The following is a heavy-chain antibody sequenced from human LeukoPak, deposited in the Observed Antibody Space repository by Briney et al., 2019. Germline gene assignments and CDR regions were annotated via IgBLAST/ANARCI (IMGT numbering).Heavy chain of an antibody. Sequence: GSLRLSCAASGFTFSSYSMNWVRQAPGKGLEWVSSISSSSSYIYYADSVKGRFTISRDNAKNSLYLQMNSLRAEDTAVYYCARAAQYYDILTGYYGHYYFDYWGQGTLVTVSS. D-gene: IGHD3-9*01. V-gene: IGHV3-21*01. CDR1: GFTFSSYS. J-gene: IGHJ4*02. CDR2: ISSSSSYI. CDR3: ARAAQYYDILTGYYGHYYFDY.